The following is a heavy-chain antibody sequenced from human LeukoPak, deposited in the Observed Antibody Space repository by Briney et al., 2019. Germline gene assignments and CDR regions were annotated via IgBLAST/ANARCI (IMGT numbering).Heavy chain of an antibody. J-gene: IGHJ3*02. CDR3: ARDGLAFDI. V-gene: IGHV3-30-3*01. CDR2: ISYDGSNK. CDR1: GFTSSSYA. Sequence: GGSLRLSCAASGFTSSSYAMHWVRQAPGKGLEWVAVISYDGSNKYYADSVKGRFTISRDNSKNTLYLQMNSLRAEDTAVYYCARDGLAFDIWGQGTMVTVSS.